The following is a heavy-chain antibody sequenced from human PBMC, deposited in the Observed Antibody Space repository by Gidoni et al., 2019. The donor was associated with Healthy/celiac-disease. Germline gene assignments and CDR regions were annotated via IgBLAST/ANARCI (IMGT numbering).Heavy chain of an antibody. CDR3: ARDWTLTTVTTDI. V-gene: IGHV3-53*01. D-gene: IGHD4-17*01. J-gene: IGHJ3*02. CDR2: IYSGGST. CDR1: GFTVSSNY. Sequence: EVQLVESGGGLIQHGGSLRLSCAASGFTVSSNYMSWVRQAPGRGLEWVSVIYSGGSTYYADSVKGRFTISRDNSKNTLYLQMNSLRAEDTAVYYCARDWTLTTVTTDIWGQGTMVTVSS.